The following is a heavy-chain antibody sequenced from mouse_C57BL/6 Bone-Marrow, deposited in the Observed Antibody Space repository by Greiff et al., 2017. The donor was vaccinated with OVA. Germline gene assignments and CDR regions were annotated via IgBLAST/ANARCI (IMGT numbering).Heavy chain of an antibody. CDR3: TRGYSNYYAMDY. CDR1: GYTFTDYE. J-gene: IGHJ4*01. V-gene: IGHV1-15*01. Sequence: VKVVESGAELVRPGASVTLSCKASGYTFTDYEMHWVKQTPVHGLEWIGAIDPETGGTAYNQKFKGKAILTAAKSSSTAYMELRSLTSEDSAVYYSTRGYSNYYAMDYWGQGTSVTVSS. CDR2: IDPETGGT. D-gene: IGHD2-5*01.